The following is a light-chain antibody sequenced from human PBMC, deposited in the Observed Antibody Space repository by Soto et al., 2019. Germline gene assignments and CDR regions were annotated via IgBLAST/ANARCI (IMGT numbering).Light chain of an antibody. V-gene: IGKV4-1*01. J-gene: IGKJ1*01. CDR2: WAS. CDR1: QIVLYSSNNKNY. CDR3: QKYYSTRTWT. Sequence: DIVMTQSPDSLAVSLGERATINCNSSQIVLYSSNNKNYLAWYQQKPGQPPKLLIYWASTRESGVPDRFSGSGSGTDFTLTIRSLQAEDVAVYYCQKYYSTRTWTFGQGTKVDIX.